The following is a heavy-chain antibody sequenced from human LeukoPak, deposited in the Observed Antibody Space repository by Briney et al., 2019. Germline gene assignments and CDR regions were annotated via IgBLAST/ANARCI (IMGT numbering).Heavy chain of an antibody. CDR1: GFTFSDYY. CDR2: ISSRGSTI. D-gene: IGHD5-18*01. V-gene: IGHV3-11*04. J-gene: IGHJ4*02. CDR3: ARGWIQLWGNFDY. Sequence: GGSLRLSCAASGFTFSDYYMSWIRQAPGKGLECVSYISSRGSTIYYADSVKGRFTLSRDNAKNSLYLQMDGLRAEDTAVYYCARGWIQLWGNFDYWGQGTLVTVSS.